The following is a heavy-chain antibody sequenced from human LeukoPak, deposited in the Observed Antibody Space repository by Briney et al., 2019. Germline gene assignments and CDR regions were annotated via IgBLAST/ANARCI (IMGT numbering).Heavy chain of an antibody. V-gene: IGHV4-4*02. CDR1: GFTVSSNY. CDR2: VSQTGET. CDR3: SRESGAFCPFGY. J-gene: IGHJ4*02. D-gene: IGHD1-26*01. Sequence: WGSLRLSCAVSGFTVSSNYMNWVRQPPGQGLEWIGEVSQTGETNYNPSLNGRVTMSLDESRNQLSLDLTSVTAADTAIYYCSRESGAFCPFGYWGQGTLVIV.